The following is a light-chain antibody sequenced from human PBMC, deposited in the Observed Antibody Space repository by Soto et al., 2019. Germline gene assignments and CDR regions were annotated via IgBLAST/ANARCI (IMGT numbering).Light chain of an antibody. CDR1: QSVSSSY. CDR3: QQYGRSPPFT. V-gene: IGKV3-20*01. CDR2: GAS. Sequence: ELVLTQSPGTLSLSPGERATLSCRASQSVSSSYSAWYQQKPGQAPRLLIYGASNRATGIPDRFSGSGSGTDFTLTISRLEPEDFAVYFCQQYGRSPPFTFGQGTKVEIK. J-gene: IGKJ2*01.